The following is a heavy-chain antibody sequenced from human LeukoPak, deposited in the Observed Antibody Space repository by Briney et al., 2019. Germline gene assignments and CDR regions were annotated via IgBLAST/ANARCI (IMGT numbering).Heavy chain of an antibody. CDR1: GGSISSGSYY. CDR3: ARAGGPRGITGTANWFDP. J-gene: IGHJ5*02. D-gene: IGHD1/OR15-1a*01. CDR2: IYTSGST. V-gene: IGHV4-61*02. Sequence: SETLSLTCTVSGGSISSGSYYWSWIRQPAGKGLEWIGRIYTSGSTNYNPSLKSRVTISVDTSKNQSSLKLGSVTAADTAVYYCARAGGPRGITGTANWFDPWGQGTLVTVSS.